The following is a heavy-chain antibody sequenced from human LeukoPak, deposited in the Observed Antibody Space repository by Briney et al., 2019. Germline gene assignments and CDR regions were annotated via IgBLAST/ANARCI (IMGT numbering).Heavy chain of an antibody. Sequence: SETLSLTCAVYGWSFSGYYWSWIRQPPGKGREWIGEINHSGSTNYNPSLKTRGTISVNTSKDQFSLTLISVTAADPAFYYCARGQLPRSRGRFPTYGLFDPWGQGTMVTVSS. CDR1: GWSFSGYY. CDR2: INHSGST. CDR3: ARGQLPRSRGRFPTYGLFDP. D-gene: IGHD3-3*01. V-gene: IGHV4-34*01. J-gene: IGHJ5*02.